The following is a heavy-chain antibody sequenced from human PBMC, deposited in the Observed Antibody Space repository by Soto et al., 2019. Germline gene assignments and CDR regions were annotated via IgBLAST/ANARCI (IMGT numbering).Heavy chain of an antibody. CDR3: ARHNGPLYVGYYYDMDV. CDR1: GGSISSSSYY. D-gene: IGHD3-16*01. J-gene: IGHJ6*02. V-gene: IGHV4-39*01. CDR2: IYYSGYT. Sequence: SSETLCLTCTVSGGSISSSSYYWGWIRQPPGKGLEWIGSIYYSGYTYYNPSLKSRVTISVDTSKNQFSLKLSSVTAADTAVYYCARHNGPLYVGYYYDMDVWGQGTTVTVSS.